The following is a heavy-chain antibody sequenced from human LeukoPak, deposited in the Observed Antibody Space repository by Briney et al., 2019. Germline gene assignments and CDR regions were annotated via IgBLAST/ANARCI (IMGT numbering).Heavy chain of an antibody. Sequence: SVNVSCKASGYTFTGYYMHWVRQAPGQGLEWMGCINPNSSGTNYAQKFQGRVTMTRDTSISTAYMELSRLRSDDTAVYCGARVPAAMGLAWFDPWGQGTLVTVSS. CDR1: GYTFTGYY. D-gene: IGHD2-2*01. J-gene: IGHJ5*02. CDR2: INPNSSGT. V-gene: IGHV1-2*02. CDR3: ARVPAAMGLAWFDP.